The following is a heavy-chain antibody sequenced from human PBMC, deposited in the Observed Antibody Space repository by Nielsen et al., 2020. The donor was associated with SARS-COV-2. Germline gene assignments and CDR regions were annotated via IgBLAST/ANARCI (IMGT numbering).Heavy chain of an antibody. V-gene: IGHV3-64D*06. CDR1: GFAFSSYA. D-gene: IGHD1-26*01. CDR3: VKGGREIPYYFDY. CDR2: TSTDGGTT. J-gene: IGHJ4*02. Sequence: GGSLRLSCAASGFAFSSYAMHWVRQAPGRGLEYVSATSTDGGTTYYADSVKGRFTISRDNSRNTLYLQMSSLRAEDTAVYYCVKGGREIPYYFDYWGQGTLVTVSS.